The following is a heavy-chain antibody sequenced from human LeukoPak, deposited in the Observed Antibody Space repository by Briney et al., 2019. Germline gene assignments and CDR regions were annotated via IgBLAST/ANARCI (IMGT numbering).Heavy chain of an antibody. V-gene: IGHV4-61*02. J-gene: IGHJ3*02. CDR2: IYTSGST. CDR1: GGSISSGSYY. Sequence: SETLSLTCTVSGGSISSGSYYWSRIRQPAGKGLEWIGRIYTSGSTNYNPSLKSRVTISVDTSKNQFSLKLSSVIAADTAVYYCARDFSSSANAFDIWGQGTMVTVSS. D-gene: IGHD6-6*01. CDR3: ARDFSSSANAFDI.